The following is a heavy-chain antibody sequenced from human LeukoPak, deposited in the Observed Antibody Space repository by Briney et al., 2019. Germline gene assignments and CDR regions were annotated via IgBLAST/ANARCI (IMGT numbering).Heavy chain of an antibody. J-gene: IGHJ4*02. Sequence: GASVKVSCKASGGTFSSYAISWLRQAPGQGLEWMGRIIPIFGTANYAQKFQGRVTITTDESTSTAYMELSSLRSEDTAVYYCARLMNYGDYVDYWGQGTLVTVSS. CDR2: IIPIFGTA. CDR1: GGTFSSYA. V-gene: IGHV1-69*05. D-gene: IGHD4-17*01. CDR3: ARLMNYGDYVDY.